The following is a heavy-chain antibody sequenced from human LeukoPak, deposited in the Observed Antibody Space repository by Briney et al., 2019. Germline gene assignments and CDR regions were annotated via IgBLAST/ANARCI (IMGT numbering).Heavy chain of an antibody. Sequence: SGTLSLTCAVSGGSISSSNWWSWVRQPPGKGLEWIGEIYHSGSTNYNPSLKSRVTISVDKSKNQSSLKLSSVTAADTAVYYCATYTVANPLDAFDIWGQGTMVTVSS. V-gene: IGHV4-4*02. CDR2: IYHSGST. CDR3: ATYTVANPLDAFDI. J-gene: IGHJ3*02. D-gene: IGHD4-23*01. CDR1: GGSISSSNW.